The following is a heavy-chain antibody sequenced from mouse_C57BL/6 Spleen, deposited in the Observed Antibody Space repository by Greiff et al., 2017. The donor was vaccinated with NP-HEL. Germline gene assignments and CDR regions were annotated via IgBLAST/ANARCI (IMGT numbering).Heavy chain of an antibody. CDR3: AIGDYDECWFAY. CDR2: IHPSDSDT. D-gene: IGHD2-4*01. J-gene: IGHJ3*01. CDR1: GYTFTSYW. Sequence: QVQLQQPGAELVKPGASVKVSCKASGYTFTSYWMHWVKQRPGQGLEWIGRIHPSDSDTNYNQKFKGKATLTVDKSSSTAYMQHSSLNSEDSAVYYCAIGDYDECWFAYWGQGTLVTVSA. V-gene: IGHV1-74*01.